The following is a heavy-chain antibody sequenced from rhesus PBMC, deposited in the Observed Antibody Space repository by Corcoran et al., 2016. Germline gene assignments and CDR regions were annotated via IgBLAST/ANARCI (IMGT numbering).Heavy chain of an antibody. CDR3: ASWGDYFDTDY. J-gene: IGHJ4*01. CDR1: GGSISDSYR. V-gene: IGHV4S10*01. Sequence: QVQLQESGPGVVKPPETLSLTCAVSGGSISDSYRWSWIRSPPGKGLEWIGYVYGSSTSTNYNPSLKSRVTISKDTSKNQCSLKLSSVTAADTAVYYCASWGDYFDTDYWGQGVLVTVSS. D-gene: IGHD3-34*01. CDR2: VYGSSTST.